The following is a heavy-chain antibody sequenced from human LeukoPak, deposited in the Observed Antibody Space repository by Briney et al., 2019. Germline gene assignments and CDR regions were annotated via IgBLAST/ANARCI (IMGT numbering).Heavy chain of an antibody. CDR1: GYTFTGYY. D-gene: IGHD3-10*01. CDR3: ARDQGSGGFTYYMDV. V-gene: IGHV1-2*02. Sequence: VASVKVSCKASGYTFTGYYMHWVRQAPGQGLEWMGWINPNSGGTNYAQKFQGRVTMTRDTSISTAYMELSRLRSDDTAVYYCARDQGSGGFTYYMDVWGKGTTVTISS. CDR2: INPNSGGT. J-gene: IGHJ6*03.